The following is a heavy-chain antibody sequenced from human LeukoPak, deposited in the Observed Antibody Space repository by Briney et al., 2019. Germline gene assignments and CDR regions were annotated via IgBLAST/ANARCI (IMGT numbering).Heavy chain of an antibody. D-gene: IGHD5-18*01. CDR1: GFTFSSYS. CDR2: ISSSSSYI. Sequence: WGPLSLSCAASGFTFSSYSMNWVCKAPGKGLELVSSISSSSSYIYYADSVKGRFTISRDNAKNSLYLQMNSLRAEDTAVYYCAGFTWIQLDWGQGTLVTVSS. V-gene: IGHV3-21*01. J-gene: IGHJ4*02. CDR3: AGFTWIQLD.